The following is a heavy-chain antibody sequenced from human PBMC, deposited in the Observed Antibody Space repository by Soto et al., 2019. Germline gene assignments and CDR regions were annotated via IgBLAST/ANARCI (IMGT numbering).Heavy chain of an antibody. CDR2: TRDKTARYIT. Sequence: GGSLRLSCVGSAFTLSDHYIDWVRQAPGKGLEWVGRTRDKTARYITEYAASVKGRFTVSRDDSKNSVYLQMNSLRPGDTAVYYCARERRALHKYYGMDVWGQGTTVTVSS. CDR3: ARERRALHKYYGMDV. J-gene: IGHJ6*02. CDR1: AFTLSDHY. V-gene: IGHV3-72*01.